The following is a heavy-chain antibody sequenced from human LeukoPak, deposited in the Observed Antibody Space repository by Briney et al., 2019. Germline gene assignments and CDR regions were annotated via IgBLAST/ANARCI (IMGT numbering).Heavy chain of an antibody. CDR3: AKDLGGSYTVGFDF. Sequence: PGRSLRLSCAASGFTFKDYVMHWVRQAPGKGLEWVSGISWNSETIDYADSVKGRFTISRDNAKNFLYLQMNSLRAEDMAFYYCAKDLGGSYTVGFDFWGQGTLVTVSS. V-gene: IGHV3-9*03. J-gene: IGHJ4*02. D-gene: IGHD3-10*01. CDR2: ISWNSETI. CDR1: GFTFKDYV.